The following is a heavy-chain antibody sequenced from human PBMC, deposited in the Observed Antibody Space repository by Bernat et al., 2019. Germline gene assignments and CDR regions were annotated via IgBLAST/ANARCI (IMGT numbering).Heavy chain of an antibody. V-gene: IGHV2-26*01. D-gene: IGHD3-10*01. Sequence: QVTLKESGPVLVKPTETLPLTCTVSGFSLSNARMGVSWIRQPPGKALEWLAHIFSNDEKSYSTSLKSRLTISKDTSKSQVVLTMTNMDPVDTATYYCARILIRYYGSGSKGGYFDYWGQGTLVTVSS. CDR3: ARILIRYYGSGSKGGYFDY. CDR2: IFSNDEK. CDR1: GFSLSNARMG. J-gene: IGHJ4*02.